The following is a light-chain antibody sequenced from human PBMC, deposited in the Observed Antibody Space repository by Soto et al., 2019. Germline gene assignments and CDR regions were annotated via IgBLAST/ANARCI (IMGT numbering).Light chain of an antibody. CDR2: DVA. Sequence: QSVLTQPASVSGSPGQSIAISCTGTSSDVGGYNYVSWYQQHPGKAPKLMLYDVAIRPSGVSDRFSGSKSVNTASPTISGLQAEDEADYYCTSYTTSSTYVFGTGTKVTVL. J-gene: IGLJ1*01. V-gene: IGLV2-14*01. CDR1: SSDVGGYNY. CDR3: TSYTTSSTYV.